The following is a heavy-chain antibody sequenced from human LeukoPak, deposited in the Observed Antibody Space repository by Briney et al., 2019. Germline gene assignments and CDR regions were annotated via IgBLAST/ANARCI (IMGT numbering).Heavy chain of an antibody. J-gene: IGHJ4*02. CDR2: ISSSSSYI. D-gene: IGHD2-8*01. Sequence: GGSLRLSCAASGFTFSSYSMNWVRQAPGKGLEWVSSISSSSSYIYYADSVKGRFTISRDNAKNSLYLQMNSLRAEDTAVYYCARDSHLGGYCTNGVCAKGFYSYWGQGTLVTVSS. CDR3: ARDSHLGGYCTNGVCAKGFYSY. CDR1: GFTFSSYS. V-gene: IGHV3-21*01.